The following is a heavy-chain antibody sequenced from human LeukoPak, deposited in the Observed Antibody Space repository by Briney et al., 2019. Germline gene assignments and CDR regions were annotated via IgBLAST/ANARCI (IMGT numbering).Heavy chain of an antibody. J-gene: IGHJ4*02. D-gene: IGHD5-18*01. CDR2: INPKYADT. CDR1: GYTFTGYY. CDR3: ARGYSYGNVGY. Sequence: ASVTVSCKASGYTFTGYYIHWVRQAPGRGLEWMGWINPKYADTNYAQKFQGRVTMTSDTSVSTAYMELTRLRSDDTALYYCARGYSYGNVGYWGQGTLVTVSS. V-gene: IGHV1-2*02.